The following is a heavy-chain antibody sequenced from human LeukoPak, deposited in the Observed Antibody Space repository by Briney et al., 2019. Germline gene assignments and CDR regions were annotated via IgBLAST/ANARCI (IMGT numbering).Heavy chain of an antibody. J-gene: IGHJ4*02. CDR1: SGSIGSYY. V-gene: IGHV4-59*08. Sequence: SETLSLTCIVSSGSIGSYYWSWIRQPPGKGLEWIGHIYCSGSTDYNPSLRSRVTISVDTSKNQFSLRLSSVTAADTAVYYCARRGYDILTGYYPFDYWGQGTLVTVSS. D-gene: IGHD3-9*01. CDR3: ARRGYDILTGYYPFDY. CDR2: IYCSGST.